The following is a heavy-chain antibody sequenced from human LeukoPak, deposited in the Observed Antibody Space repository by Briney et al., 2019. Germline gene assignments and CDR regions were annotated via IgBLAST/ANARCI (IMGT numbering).Heavy chain of an antibody. D-gene: IGHD5-12*01. V-gene: IGHV4-59*01. CDR3: ARDRWLRNYYYGMDV. CDR2: TYYSGST. Sequence: PSETLSLTCTVSGGSISSYYWSWIRQPPGKGLEWIGYTYYSGSTNYNPSLKSRVTISVDTSKNQFSLKLSSVTAADTAVYYCARDRWLRNYYYGMDVWGQGTTVTVSS. CDR1: GGSISSYY. J-gene: IGHJ6*02.